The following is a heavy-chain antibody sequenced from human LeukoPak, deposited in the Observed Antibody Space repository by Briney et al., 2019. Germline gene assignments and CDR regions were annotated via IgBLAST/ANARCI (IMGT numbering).Heavy chain of an antibody. CDR3: ARGSIYDFWSGYYKEYYFDY. CDR1: GYTFTGYY. Sequence: ASVKVSCKASGYTFTGYYMHWVRQATGQGLQWMGWINPNSGDTGYAQKFQGRVTMTRDTSITTAYMELTNLRSDDTAVYYCARGSIYDFWSGYYKEYYFDYWGQGTLVTVSS. J-gene: IGHJ4*02. CDR2: INPNSGDT. V-gene: IGHV1-2*02. D-gene: IGHD3-3*01.